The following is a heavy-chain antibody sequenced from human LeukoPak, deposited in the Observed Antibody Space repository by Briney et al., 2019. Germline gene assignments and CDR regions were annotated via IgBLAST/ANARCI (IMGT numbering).Heavy chain of an antibody. J-gene: IGHJ4*02. Sequence: SQTLSLTCTVSGGSISSGDYYWSWIRQPPGKGLEWIGYIYYSGSTYYNPSLKSRVTISVDTSKNQFSLKLSSVTAADTAVYYCARDRVGATTWLDYWGQGTLVTVSS. V-gene: IGHV4-30-4*08. CDR3: ARDRVGATTWLDY. D-gene: IGHD1-26*01. CDR1: GGSISSGDYY. CDR2: IYYSGST.